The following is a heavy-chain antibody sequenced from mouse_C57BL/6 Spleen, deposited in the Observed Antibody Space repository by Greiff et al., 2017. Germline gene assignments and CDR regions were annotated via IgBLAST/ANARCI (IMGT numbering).Heavy chain of an antibody. CDR3: ARRKGLRQGYYVDY. D-gene: IGHD2-4*01. J-gene: IGHJ2*01. CDR2: LDPSDSYT. CDR1: GYTFTSYW. Sequence: QVQLQQPGAELVMPGASVKLSCKASGYTFTSYWMHWVKQRPGQGLEWIGELDPSDSYTNYNQKFKGKSTLTVDKSSSTAYMQLSSLTSEDSAVYYCARRKGLRQGYYVDYWGQGTTLTVSS. V-gene: IGHV1-69*01.